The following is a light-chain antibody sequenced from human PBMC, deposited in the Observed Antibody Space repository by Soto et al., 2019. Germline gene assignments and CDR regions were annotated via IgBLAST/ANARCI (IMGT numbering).Light chain of an antibody. CDR1: NSNMGRNY. J-gene: IGLJ2*01. CDR2: RND. Sequence: QTVVTQTPSASGTPGQRVTISCSGSNSNMGRNYVYWYQQVPGTAPKLLMYRNDVRPSGVPDRFTGSKSVTSASLAISGLRSEDEADYYCAVWDNSLNGVGFGGGTKPPS. V-gene: IGLV1-47*01. CDR3: AVWDNSLNGVG.